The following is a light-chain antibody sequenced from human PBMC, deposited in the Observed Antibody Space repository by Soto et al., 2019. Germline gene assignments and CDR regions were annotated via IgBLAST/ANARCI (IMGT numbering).Light chain of an antibody. CDR2: GAS. J-gene: IGKJ4*01. V-gene: IGKV3-20*01. CDR1: QSVSSSY. Sequence: GERATLSCRASQSVSSSYLAWYQQKPGQAPRLLIYGASSRATGIPDRFSGSGSGTDFTLTISRLEPEDFAVYYCQQYGRSPLTFGGGTKVDIK. CDR3: QQYGRSPLT.